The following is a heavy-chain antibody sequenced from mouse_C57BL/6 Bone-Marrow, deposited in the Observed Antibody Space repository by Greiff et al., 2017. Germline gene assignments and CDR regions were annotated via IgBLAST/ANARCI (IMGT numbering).Heavy chain of an antibody. CDR3: AREKVATSHWYFDV. D-gene: IGHD1-1*02. J-gene: IGHJ1*03. CDR1: GYTFTSYW. CDR2: LDPSDSYT. Sequence: QVQLQQPGAELVKPGASVKLSCKASGYTFTSYWMQWVKQRPGQGLAWIGELDPSDSYTNYNQKFKGKATLTVDTSSSTAYMQLSSLTSEDSAVYYCAREKVATSHWYFDVWGTGTTVTVSS. V-gene: IGHV1-50*01.